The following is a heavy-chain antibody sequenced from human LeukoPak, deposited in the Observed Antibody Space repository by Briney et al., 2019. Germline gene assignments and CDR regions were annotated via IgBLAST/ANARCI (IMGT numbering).Heavy chain of an antibody. D-gene: IGHD4-17*01. CDR2: INPSGDTT. J-gene: IGHJ4*02. CDR3: ARPVTPGLYYFDC. V-gene: IGHV1-46*02. CDR1: GHTLNTYY. Sequence: ASVKVSCKASGHTLNTYYMHWLRQAPGQGLEWMGIINPSGDTTSYAQKFQDRVTVTRDTSTSTVYMELSGLKSQDTAVYYCARPVTPGLYYFDCWGQGTLVTVSA.